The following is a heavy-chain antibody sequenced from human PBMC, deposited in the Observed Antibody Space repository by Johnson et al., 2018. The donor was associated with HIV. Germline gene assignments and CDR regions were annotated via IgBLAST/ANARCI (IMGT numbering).Heavy chain of an antibody. CDR3: ARGRGPLDAFDI. V-gene: IGHV3-30-3*01. Sequence: QVQLVESGGGVVQPGRSLRLSCAASGFTFSSYAMHWVRQAPGKGLEWVAVISYDGSNKYYADSVKGRFTISRDNSKNTLYLQMNSLRAEDTAVYYCARGRGPLDAFDIWGQGTMVTVSS. J-gene: IGHJ3*02. CDR2: ISYDGSNK. CDR1: GFTFSSYA.